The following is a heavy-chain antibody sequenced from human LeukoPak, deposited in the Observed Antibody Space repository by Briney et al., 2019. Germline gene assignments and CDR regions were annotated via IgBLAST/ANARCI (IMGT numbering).Heavy chain of an antibody. J-gene: IGHJ4*02. CDR3: AVPDYGDYALDY. CDR1: GFTFSSYW. CDR2: IKQDGSEK. V-gene: IGHV3-7*03. Sequence: GGSLRLSCAASGFTFSSYWMSWVRQAPGKGLEWVANIKQDGSEKYYVDSVKGRFTISRDNAKNSLYLQMNSLRAEDTAVYYSAVPDYGDYALDYWGQGTLVTVSS. D-gene: IGHD4-17*01.